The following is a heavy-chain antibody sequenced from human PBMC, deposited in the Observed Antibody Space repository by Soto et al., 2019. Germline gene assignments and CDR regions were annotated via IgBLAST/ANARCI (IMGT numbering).Heavy chain of an antibody. CDR3: AKSIIPDARNNRFDP. Sequence: SLRLSCAASGFTFSGYAMSWVRQAPGRGLEWVSTISGSGRSIFYADSVKGRFTISRDNSKNTLYLQVNSLRAGDTAVYFCAKSIIPDARNNRFDPWGQGTQVTVSS. CDR1: GFTFSGYA. D-gene: IGHD3-3*01. V-gene: IGHV3-23*01. J-gene: IGHJ5*02. CDR2: ISGSGRSI.